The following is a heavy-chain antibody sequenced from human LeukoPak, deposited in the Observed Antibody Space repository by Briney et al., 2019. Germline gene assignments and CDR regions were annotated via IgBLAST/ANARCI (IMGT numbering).Heavy chain of an antibody. CDR3: ASSLYGSGKMFDP. Sequence: ASETLSLTCTISGGSVSDYYWSWIRQSPGKGLEWIGYIYHTGSTSYSPSLKSRVTISVDTSKNQFSLKLNSVTAADTAVYYCASSLYGSGKMFDPWGQGTLVTVSS. V-gene: IGHV4-59*02. D-gene: IGHD3-10*01. J-gene: IGHJ5*02. CDR2: IYHTGST. CDR1: GGSVSDYY.